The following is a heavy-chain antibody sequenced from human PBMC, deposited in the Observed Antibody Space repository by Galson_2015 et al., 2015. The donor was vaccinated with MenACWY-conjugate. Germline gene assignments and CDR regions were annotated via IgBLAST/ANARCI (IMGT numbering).Heavy chain of an antibody. CDR2: IYPDDSDT. D-gene: IGHD3-22*01. J-gene: IGHJ6*03. CDR1: GFSFTSNW. Sequence: QSGAEVKKPGESLKISCQGSGFSFTSNWIGWVRQMPGKGLEWMGMIYPDDSDTRYSPSFEGQVTISADKSIRTAYLHWSSLKASGTAMYYCVRQVYFDSSGFFPNYYYMDVWGKGTAVTVSS. V-gene: IGHV5-51*01. CDR3: VRQVYFDSSGFFPNYYYMDV.